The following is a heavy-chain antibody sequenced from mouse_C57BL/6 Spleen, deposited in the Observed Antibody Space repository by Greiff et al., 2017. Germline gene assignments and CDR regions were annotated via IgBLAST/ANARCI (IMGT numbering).Heavy chain of an antibody. CDR3: ARHGEGAYYSNRYWYFDV. CDR2: FYPGSGSI. J-gene: IGHJ1*03. D-gene: IGHD2-5*01. V-gene: IGHV1-62-2*01. CDR1: GYTFTEYT. Sequence: VQLQQSGAELVKPGASVKLSCKASGYTFTEYTIHWVKQRSGQGLEWIGWFYPGSGSIKYNEKFKDKATLTADKSSSTVYMELSRLTSEDSAVYFCARHGEGAYYSNRYWYFDVWGTGTTVTVSS.